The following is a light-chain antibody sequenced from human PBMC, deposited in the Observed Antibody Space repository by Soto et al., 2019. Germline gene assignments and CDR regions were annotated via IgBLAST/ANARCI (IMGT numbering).Light chain of an antibody. CDR1: QSVSSY. V-gene: IGKV3-11*01. Sequence: ESVLTQSPTTLSLSPGERATLXXRASQSVSSYLAWYQQKPGQAPGXLIYDASNRATGIPARFSGSGSGTDFTLTISSLEPEDFAVYYCQQRSNPITFGQGTRLDIK. CDR2: DAS. CDR3: QQRSNPIT. J-gene: IGKJ5*01.